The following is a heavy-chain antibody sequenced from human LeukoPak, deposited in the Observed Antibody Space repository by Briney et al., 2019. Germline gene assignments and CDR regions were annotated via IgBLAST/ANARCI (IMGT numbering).Heavy chain of an antibody. V-gene: IGHV1-18*01. D-gene: IGHD6-19*01. CDR2: ISAYNGNT. CDR3: ARQYSSGWPNWFDP. Sequence: ASVKVSCKASGYTFTSYGISWARQAPGQGLEWMGWISAYNGNTNYAQKLQGRVTMTTDTSTSTAYMELRSLRSDDTAVYYCARQYSSGWPNWFDPWGQGTLVTVSS. J-gene: IGHJ5*02. CDR1: GYTFTSYG.